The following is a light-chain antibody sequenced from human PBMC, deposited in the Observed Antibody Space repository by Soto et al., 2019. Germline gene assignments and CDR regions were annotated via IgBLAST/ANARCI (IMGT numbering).Light chain of an antibody. CDR2: SNN. Sequence: QSVLTQPPSASGTPGQRVTISCSGSSSNIGSNTVNWYQQLPGTAPKLLIYSNNQWPSGVPDRFSGSKSGTSASLAISGLQSEDEADYYCAAWDDSLNGVVFAGGTKLTVL. V-gene: IGLV1-44*01. CDR1: SSNIGSNT. CDR3: AAWDDSLNGVV. J-gene: IGLJ2*01.